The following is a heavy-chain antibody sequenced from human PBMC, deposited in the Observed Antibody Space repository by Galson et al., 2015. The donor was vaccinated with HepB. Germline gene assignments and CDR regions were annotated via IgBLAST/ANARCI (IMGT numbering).Heavy chain of an antibody. Sequence: SVKVSCKASGYKLTNYGINWVRQAPGQGLEWMGWISSYSGDTNYAQKFQGRVTMTTDTTTRTAYMELRSLRSDDTAVYYCARDHTVTTGDWFDPWGQGTLVTVSS. CDR1: GYKLTNYG. CDR2: ISSYSGDT. D-gene: IGHD4-17*01. V-gene: IGHV1-18*01. CDR3: ARDHTVTTGDWFDP. J-gene: IGHJ5*02.